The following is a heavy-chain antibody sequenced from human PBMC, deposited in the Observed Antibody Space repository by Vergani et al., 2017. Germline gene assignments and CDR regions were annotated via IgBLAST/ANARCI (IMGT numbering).Heavy chain of an antibody. J-gene: IGHJ3*02. CDR1: GYTFTGYY. CDR3: ARDLEEYCGGDCYAFDI. D-gene: IGHD2-21*01. Sequence: QVQLVQSGAEVKKPGASVKVSCKASGYTFTGYYMHWVRQAPGQGLEWMGWINPNSGGTNYAQKFQGRVTMTRDTSISTAYMELSRLRSDDTAVYYCARDLEEYCGGDCYAFDIWGQGTMVTVSS. CDR2: INPNSGGT. V-gene: IGHV1-2*02.